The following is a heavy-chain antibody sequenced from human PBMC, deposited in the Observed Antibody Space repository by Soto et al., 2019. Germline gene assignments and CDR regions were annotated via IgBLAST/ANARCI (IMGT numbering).Heavy chain of an antibody. D-gene: IGHD2-15*01. CDR1: GYTFTSYG. CDR3: ARFYCSGGSCYGPYYYYMDV. V-gene: IGHV1-18*01. CDR2: ISAYNGNT. J-gene: IGHJ6*03. Sequence: GASVKVSCKASGYTFTSYGISWVRQAPGQGLEWMGWISAYNGNTNYAQKLQGRVTMTTDTSTSTAYMELRSLRSDDTAVYYCARFYCSGGSCYGPYYYYMDVWGKGTTVTVSS.